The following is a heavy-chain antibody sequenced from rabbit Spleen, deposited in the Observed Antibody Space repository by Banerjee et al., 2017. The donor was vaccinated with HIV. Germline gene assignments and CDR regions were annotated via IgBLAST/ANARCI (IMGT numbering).Heavy chain of an antibody. CDR1: GFSFSNRCW. J-gene: IGHJ6*01. CDR3: ARVYIGGSWYWYYGMDL. V-gene: IGHV1S40*01. D-gene: IGHD8-1*01. CDR2: IFTGSSGTT. Sequence: QSLEESGGDLVKPGASLTLTCTASGFSFSNRCWISWVRQAPEKGLEWIADIFTGSSGTTYYASWAKGRFTISKTSSTTVTLQMNSLTAADTATYFCARVYIGGSWYWYYGMDLWGPGTLVTVS.